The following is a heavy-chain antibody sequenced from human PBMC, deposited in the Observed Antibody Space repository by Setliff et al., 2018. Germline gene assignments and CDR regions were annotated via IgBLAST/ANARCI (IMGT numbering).Heavy chain of an antibody. CDR1: GGFTSSFY. J-gene: IGHJ5*02. D-gene: IGHD3-16*01. CDR2: VDHSGST. CDR3: ARDYQGGWFDP. V-gene: IGHV4-59*01. Sequence: KSSETLSLTCAISGGFTSSFYWSWIRQAPGKGLEWIGYVDHSGSTNFSPSLKSRGTISVDTSKTQVSLTLTSVTAADTAVYYCARDYQGGWFDPWGLGTLVTVSS.